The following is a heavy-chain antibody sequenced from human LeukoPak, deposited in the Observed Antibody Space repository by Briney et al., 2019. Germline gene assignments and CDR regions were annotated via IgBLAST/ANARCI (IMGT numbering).Heavy chain of an antibody. V-gene: IGHV3-7*01. CDR3: ARDPGYYGSGSYLN. CDR2: IKQDGSEK. J-gene: IGHJ4*02. Sequence: GGSLRLSCVASGFTFSGYWMTWVRQAPGKGLEWVDNIKQDGSEKYYVDSVKGRFTISRDNAKNSLYLQMNSLRAEDTAVYYCARDPGYYGSGSYLNWGQGTLVTVSS. CDR1: GFTFSGYW. D-gene: IGHD3-10*01.